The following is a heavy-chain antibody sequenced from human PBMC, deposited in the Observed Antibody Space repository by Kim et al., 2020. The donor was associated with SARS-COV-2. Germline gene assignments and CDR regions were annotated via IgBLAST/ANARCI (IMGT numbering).Heavy chain of an antibody. Sequence: SETLSLTCTVSGGSISSSSYYWGWIRQPPGKGLEWIGSIYYSGSTYYNPSLKSRVTISVDTSKNQFSLKLSSVTAADTAVYYCARLHHLMYYDSSGYHWGQGTLVTVSS. CDR3: ARLHHLMYYDSSGYH. V-gene: IGHV4-39*01. D-gene: IGHD3-22*01. CDR2: IYYSGST. J-gene: IGHJ5*02. CDR1: GGSISSSSYY.